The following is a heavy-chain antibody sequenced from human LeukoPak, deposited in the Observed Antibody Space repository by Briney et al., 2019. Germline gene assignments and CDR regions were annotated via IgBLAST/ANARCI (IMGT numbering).Heavy chain of an antibody. CDR3: ARAKEWLAYFEY. V-gene: IGHV3-66*01. CDR2: IYTGGNT. CDR1: GFTISNYY. Sequence: PGGSLRLSCAASGFTISNYYMSWVRQAPGKGLEWVSVIYTGGNTYYTDAVKGRFTISRHNSKNTLYLQMNILRAEDTAVYYCARAKEWLAYFEYWGQGTLVTVSS. J-gene: IGHJ4*02. D-gene: IGHD6-19*01.